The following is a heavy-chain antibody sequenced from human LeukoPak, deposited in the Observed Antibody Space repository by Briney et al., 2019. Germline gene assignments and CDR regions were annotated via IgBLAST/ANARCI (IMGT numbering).Heavy chain of an antibody. D-gene: IGHD5-18*01. Sequence: SEPLSLTCTVTCGSSRSYDWCGSRQPRGKALPWTVHFYCSGSTNYNTSLKSRVTISVDTSKNQFYLKLSSVTAADTAVYYCARHVGDNSYGLPGAHDYWGQGTLVPVSS. CDR2: FYCSGST. V-gene: IGHV4-59*08. J-gene: IGHJ4*02. CDR3: ARHVGDNSYGLPGAHDY. CDR1: CGSSRSYD.